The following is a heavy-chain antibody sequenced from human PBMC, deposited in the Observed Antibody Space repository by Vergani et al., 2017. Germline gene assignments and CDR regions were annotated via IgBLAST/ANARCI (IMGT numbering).Heavy chain of an antibody. V-gene: IGHV3-23*04. CDR3: AKVDRGSGSYYDYY. CDR2: ISGSGGST. Sequence: EVQLVESGGGLVQPGRSLRLSCAASGFTFDDYAMHWVRQAPGKGLEWVSGISGSGGSTYYADSVKGRFTISRDNSKNTLYLQMNSLRAEDTAVYYCAKVDRGSGSYYDYYWGQGTLVTVSS. J-gene: IGHJ4*02. D-gene: IGHD3-10*01. CDR1: GFTFDDYA.